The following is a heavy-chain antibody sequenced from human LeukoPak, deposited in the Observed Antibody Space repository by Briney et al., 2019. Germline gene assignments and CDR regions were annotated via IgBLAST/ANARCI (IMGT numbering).Heavy chain of an antibody. CDR3: TRTLSHYYDSSGYPGDY. CDR1: GFTFSNAW. D-gene: IGHD3-22*01. Sequence: GGSLRLSCAASGFTFSNAWMSWVRQAPGKGLEWVGRIKSKTDGGTTDYAAPVKGRFTISRDDSKNTLYLQMNSLKTEDTAVYYCTRTLSHYYDSSGYPGDYWGQGTLVTVSS. CDR2: IKSKTDGGTT. V-gene: IGHV3-15*01. J-gene: IGHJ4*02.